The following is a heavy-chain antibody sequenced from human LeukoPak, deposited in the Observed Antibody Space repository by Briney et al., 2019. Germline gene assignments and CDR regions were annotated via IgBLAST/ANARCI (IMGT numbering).Heavy chain of an antibody. V-gene: IGHV3-23*01. Sequence: PGGSLRLSCAVSGFTVTSNYMSWVRQAPGKGLEWVSAISGRGDTTHYADSVKGRFTISRDISKNTLYLQMYNLGAEDTAVYYCTKESSGGRYSSTWYPQGWGQGTLVTVSS. D-gene: IGHD6-13*01. CDR3: TKESSGGRYSSTWYPQG. J-gene: IGHJ4*02. CDR2: ISGRGDTT. CDR1: GFTVTSNY.